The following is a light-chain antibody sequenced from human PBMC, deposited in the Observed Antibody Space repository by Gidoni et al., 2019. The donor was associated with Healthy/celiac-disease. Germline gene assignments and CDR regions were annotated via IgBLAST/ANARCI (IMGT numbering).Light chain of an antibody. V-gene: IGLV1-51*01. Sequence: QSVLTHPPSASAAPGQKVTISCSGSSSNIGNNYVSWYQQLPGTAPKLLIYDNNKRPSGIPDRFSGSKSGTSATLGITGLQTGDEADYYCGSWDTSLSVVFGTGTKVTVL. CDR1: SSNIGNNY. CDR2: DNN. J-gene: IGLJ1*01. CDR3: GSWDTSLSVV.